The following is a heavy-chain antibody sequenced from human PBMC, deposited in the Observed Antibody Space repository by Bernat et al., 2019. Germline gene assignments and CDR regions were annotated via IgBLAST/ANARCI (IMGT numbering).Heavy chain of an antibody. CDR1: GGSISSSSYY. V-gene: IGHV4-39*01. Sequence: QLQLQESGPGLVKPSETLSLTCTVSGGSISSSSYYWGWIRQPPGKGLEWIGSIYYSGSTYYNPSLKSRVTISVDTSKNQFSLKLSSVTAADTAVYYCARLSHSSYNVDYWGQGTLITVSS. CDR3: ARLSHSSYNVDY. J-gene: IGHJ4*02. D-gene: IGHD6-13*01. CDR2: IYYSGST.